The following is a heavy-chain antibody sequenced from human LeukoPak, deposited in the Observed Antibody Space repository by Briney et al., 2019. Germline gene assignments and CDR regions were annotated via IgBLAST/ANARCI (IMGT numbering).Heavy chain of an antibody. Sequence: GGSLRLSYAASGFTFSCYGMHWVRQAPGKGLEWVAVIWYDGSNKYYADSVKGRFTISRDNSKNTLYLQMNSLRAEDTAVYYCAKDLGTFDYIDVWGKWTTVTVSS. D-gene: IGHD3-16*01. CDR2: IWYDGSNK. CDR1: GFTFSCYG. CDR3: AKDLGTFDYIDV. V-gene: IGHV3-33*06. J-gene: IGHJ6*03.